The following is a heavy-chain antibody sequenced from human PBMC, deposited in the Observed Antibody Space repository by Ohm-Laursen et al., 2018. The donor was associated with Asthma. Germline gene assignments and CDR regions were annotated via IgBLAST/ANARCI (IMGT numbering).Heavy chain of an antibody. CDR1: GFTFSSYG. V-gene: IGHV3-30*03. J-gene: IGHJ6*02. D-gene: IGHD1-26*01. Sequence: RSLRLSCAASGFTFSSYGMHWVRQAPGKGLEWVAVISYDGSNKYYADSVKGRFTISRDNSKNTLYLQMNSLRAEDTAVYYCARAGATTGYYCYGMDVWGQGTTVTVSS. CDR3: ARAGATTGYYCYGMDV. CDR2: ISYDGSNK.